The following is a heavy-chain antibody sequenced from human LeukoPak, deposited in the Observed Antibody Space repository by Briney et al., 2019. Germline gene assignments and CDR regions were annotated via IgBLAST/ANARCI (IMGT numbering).Heavy chain of an antibody. D-gene: IGHD3-22*01. CDR3: AKGSYYDSSGSFYFDY. CDR1: GFTFDSAW. J-gene: IGHJ4*02. Sequence: GGSLRLSCVASGFTFDSAWMHWVRQAPGKGLEWVSGISGSGDNTYYADSVKGRFTISRDNSKNTLYVQVNSLGTEDTAAYYCAKGSYYDSSGSFYFDYWGQGTLVTVSS. V-gene: IGHV3-23*01. CDR2: ISGSGDNT.